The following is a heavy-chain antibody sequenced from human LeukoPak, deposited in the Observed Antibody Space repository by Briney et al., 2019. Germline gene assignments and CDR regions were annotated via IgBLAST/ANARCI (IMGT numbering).Heavy chain of an antibody. Sequence: GWSLRLSCAASGFTLSSCVMHWVRQTPGKGPEWVAAIWSDGNNKYYADSVKGRFTISRDNSKNTLYLQINSLRAEDTAVYYCARESNTVNDYWGQGTLVTVSS. CDR3: ARESNTVNDY. J-gene: IGHJ4*02. D-gene: IGHD2/OR15-2a*01. CDR1: GFTLSSCV. V-gene: IGHV3-33*01. CDR2: IWSDGNNK.